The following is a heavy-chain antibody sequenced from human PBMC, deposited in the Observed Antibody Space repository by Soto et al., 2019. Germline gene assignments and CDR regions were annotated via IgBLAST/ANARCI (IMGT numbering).Heavy chain of an antibody. V-gene: IGHV4-39*01. CDR1: GSPISSSSYY. CDR2: IYYSGST. J-gene: IGHJ4*02. Sequence: PSETLSHTFTPSGSPISSSSYYGCWIRQPPGKGLEWIGSIYYSGSTYYNPSLKSRVTISVDTSKNQFSLKLSSVTAADTAVYYCARHTPAISISDHWGQGTLVTVS. CDR3: ARHTPAISISDH. D-gene: IGHD2-15*01.